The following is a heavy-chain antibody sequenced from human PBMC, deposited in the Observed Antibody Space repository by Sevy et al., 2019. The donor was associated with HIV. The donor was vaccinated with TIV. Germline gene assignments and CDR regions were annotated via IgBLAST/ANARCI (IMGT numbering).Heavy chain of an antibody. D-gene: IGHD6-13*01. CDR2: IRNEADSYTT. Sequence: GGSLRLSCAASGFTFSDHYMEWVRQAPGKGLEWVGRIRNEADSYTTEYAASVKGRFTISREDSENSLYLLMNSLKTEDTAVYCCATHAGIAGAGRVFDYWGQGTLVTVSS. J-gene: IGHJ4*02. V-gene: IGHV3-72*01. CDR3: ATHAGIAGAGRVFDY. CDR1: GFTFSDHY.